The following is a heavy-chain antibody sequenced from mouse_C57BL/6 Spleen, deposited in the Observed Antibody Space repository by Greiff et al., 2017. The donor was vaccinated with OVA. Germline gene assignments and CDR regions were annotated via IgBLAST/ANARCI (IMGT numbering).Heavy chain of an antibody. D-gene: IGHD1-1*01. CDR1: GYTFTDYN. CDR3: ARKASLRGYFDV. V-gene: IGHV1-22*01. J-gene: IGHJ1*03. CDR2: INPNNGGT. Sequence: EVQLVESGPELVKPGASVKMSCKASGYTFTDYNMHWVKQSHGKSLEWIGYINPNNGGTSYNQKFKGKATLTVNKSSSTAYMELRSLTSEDSAVYYCARKASLRGYFDVWGTGTTVTVSS.